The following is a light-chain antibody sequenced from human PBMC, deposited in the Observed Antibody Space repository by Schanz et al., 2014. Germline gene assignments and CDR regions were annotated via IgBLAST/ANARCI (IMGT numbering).Light chain of an antibody. V-gene: IGLV1-40*01. CDR1: SSNIGAGYD. CDR3: SSNGGVNIYV. Sequence: QSVLTQPPSVSGAPGQRVTISCTGSSSNIGAGYDVHWYQQLPGTAPKLLIFGNNNRPSGVPDRFSGSKSGTSASLAITGLQAEDEADYYCSSNGGVNIYVFGTGTKLTVL. J-gene: IGLJ1*01. CDR2: GNN.